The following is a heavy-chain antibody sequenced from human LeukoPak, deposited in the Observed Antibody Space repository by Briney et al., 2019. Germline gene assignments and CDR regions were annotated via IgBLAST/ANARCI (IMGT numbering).Heavy chain of an antibody. CDR3: ARVGGSGSYYSSRLSDY. V-gene: IGHV3-20*04. D-gene: IGHD3-10*01. CDR2: INWNGGST. CDR1: GFTFDDYG. J-gene: IGHJ4*02. Sequence: GGSLRLSCAASGFTFDDYGMSWVRQAPGKGLEWVSGINWNGGSTGYADSVKGRFTISRDNAKNSRYLQMTSLRAEDTALYYCARVGGSGSYYSSRLSDYWGQGTLVTVSS.